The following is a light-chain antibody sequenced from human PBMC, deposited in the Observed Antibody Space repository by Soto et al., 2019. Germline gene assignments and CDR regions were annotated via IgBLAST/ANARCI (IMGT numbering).Light chain of an antibody. CDR3: QQYNNWPPWT. V-gene: IGKV3-15*01. Sequence: EMVLTQSPATLSVSLVQSATLSCRLQQSVSSNLAWYQQKPGQAPRLLIYGASTRATGIPARFSGSGSGTEFTLTISSLQSEDFAVYYCQQYNNWPPWTFGQGTKVDIK. CDR1: QSVSSN. CDR2: GAS. J-gene: IGKJ1*01.